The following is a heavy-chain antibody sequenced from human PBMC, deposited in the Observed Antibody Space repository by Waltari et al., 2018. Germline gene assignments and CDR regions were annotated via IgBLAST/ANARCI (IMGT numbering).Heavy chain of an antibody. CDR2: IHPGGGT. CDR3: VRGPDRAKQGY. CDR1: GGSSIEDY. Sequence: QVLPQQWGAGLLKPSETLSLTCVVYGGSSIEDYWTRIRQPPGKGLEWIGEIHPGGGTDYNPFLRSRVTISVETPKKQFSLRLTSVTAADTAVYYCVRGPDRAKQGYWGQGTLVSVSS. J-gene: IGHJ4*02. V-gene: IGHV4-34*01. D-gene: IGHD3-22*01.